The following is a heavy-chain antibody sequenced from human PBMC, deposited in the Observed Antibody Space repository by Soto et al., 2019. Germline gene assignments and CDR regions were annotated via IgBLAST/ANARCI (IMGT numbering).Heavy chain of an antibody. CDR3: ARSRYCSGGSCYSGAFDI. V-gene: IGHV1-69*19. D-gene: IGHD2-15*01. Sequence: SVNVSGKASVGTFSSYAIIWVRQAPGQGLEWMGGIIPIFGTANYAQKFQGRVTITADESTSTAYMELSSLRSEDTAVYYCARSRYCSGGSCYSGAFDIWGQGTMVTVSS. CDR2: IIPIFGTA. CDR1: VGTFSSYA. J-gene: IGHJ3*02.